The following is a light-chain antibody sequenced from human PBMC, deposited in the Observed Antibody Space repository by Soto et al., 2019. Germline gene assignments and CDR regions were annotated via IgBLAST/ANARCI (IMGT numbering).Light chain of an antibody. CDR1: QGISSY. CDR2: AAS. V-gene: IGKV1-8*01. CDR3: QQYYSYPFT. J-gene: IGKJ3*01. Sequence: AIRMTQSPSSLSASTGDRVTITCRASQGISSYLAWYQQKPGNAPKLLIYAASTLQSGVPSRFSGSGSGTDVTLTISCLQSEDFATYYCQQYYSYPFTFGPGTKVDIK.